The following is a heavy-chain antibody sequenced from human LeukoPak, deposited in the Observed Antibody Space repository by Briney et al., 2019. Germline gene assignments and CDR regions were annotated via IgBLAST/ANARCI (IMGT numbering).Heavy chain of an antibody. D-gene: IGHD5-18*01. CDR2: FSYSGST. Sequence: PSETLSLTCSVSGVSISDYHWIWIRQPPAKGLEWMGYFSYSGSTRYNPSLKSRVTMSADTSKNQFSLRLISVAAADTAVYYCATTGYRGFDIWGQGTMVTVSS. CDR1: GVSISDYH. CDR3: ATTGYRGFDI. J-gene: IGHJ3*02. V-gene: IGHV4-59*01.